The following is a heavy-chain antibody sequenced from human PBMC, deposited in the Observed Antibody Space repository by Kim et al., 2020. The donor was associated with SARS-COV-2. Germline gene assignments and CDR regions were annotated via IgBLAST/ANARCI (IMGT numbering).Heavy chain of an antibody. Sequence: GGSQRLSCAASGFTFSRYAMSWARQAPGKGLEWVSTISDSGVRTHYADSVKGRFTISRDNSKSTLFLQMNSLRAEDTAVYYCEASDYWGQGSLVTVSS. V-gene: IGHV3-23*01. CDR3: EASDY. CDR1: GFTFSRYA. J-gene: IGHJ4*02. CDR2: ISDSGVRT.